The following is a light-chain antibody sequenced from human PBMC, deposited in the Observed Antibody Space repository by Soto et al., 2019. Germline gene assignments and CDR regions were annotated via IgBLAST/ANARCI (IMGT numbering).Light chain of an antibody. CDR2: DVG. Sequence: QSALTQPRSVSGSPGQSVTISCTGTSSDVGGYNYVSWYQQHPGKAPKLMIYDVGKRPSGVPDRFSGSKSGNTASLTISGLQAEDEADYYCCSYAGSDTYVFGTGTKV. V-gene: IGLV2-11*01. J-gene: IGLJ1*01. CDR3: CSYAGSDTYV. CDR1: SSDVGGYNY.